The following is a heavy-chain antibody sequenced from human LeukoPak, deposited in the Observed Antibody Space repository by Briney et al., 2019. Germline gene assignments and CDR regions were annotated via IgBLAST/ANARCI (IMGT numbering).Heavy chain of an antibody. J-gene: IGHJ5*02. D-gene: IGHD3-10*01. CDR3: ARTVSTTYYYGSGSCWFDP. CDR1: GGSISSYY. CDR2: IYYSGST. Sequence: SETLSRTCTVSGGSISSYYWSWIREPPGKGLEWIGYIYYSGSTNYNPSLKSRVTISVDTSKNQFSLKLSSVTAADTAVYYCARTVSTTYYYGSGSCWFDPWGQGTLVTVSS. V-gene: IGHV4-59*08.